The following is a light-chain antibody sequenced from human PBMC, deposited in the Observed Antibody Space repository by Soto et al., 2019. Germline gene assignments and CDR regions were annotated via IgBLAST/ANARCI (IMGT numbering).Light chain of an antibody. CDR3: CSYAGSSTLV. V-gene: IGLV2-23*02. CDR1: SSDVGSYNL. Sequence: QSALTQPASVSGSPGQAITISCTGTSSDVGSYNLVSWYQQHPGKDPKLMIYEVSKRPSGVSNRFSGSKSGNTASLTISGLQAEDEADYYCCSYAGSSTLVFGGGTQLTVL. CDR2: EVS. J-gene: IGLJ3*02.